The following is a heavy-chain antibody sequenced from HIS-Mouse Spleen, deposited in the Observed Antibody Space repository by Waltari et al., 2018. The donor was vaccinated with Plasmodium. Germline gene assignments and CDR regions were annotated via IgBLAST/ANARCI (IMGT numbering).Heavy chain of an antibody. J-gene: IGHJ1*01. CDR2: INPNRGGT. CDR3: ARVLGYKAAAGTFVEYFQH. D-gene: IGHD6-13*01. V-gene: IGHV1-2*02. CDR1: GYTFTGSY. Sequence: QVQLVQSGAEVKKPGASVQVSCKASGYTFTGSYMHWVRPAPGPGLEWMGWINPNRGGTNYAQKFQGRVTMTRDTSISTAYMELSRLRSDDTAVYYCARVLGYKAAAGTFVEYFQHWGQGTLVTVSS.